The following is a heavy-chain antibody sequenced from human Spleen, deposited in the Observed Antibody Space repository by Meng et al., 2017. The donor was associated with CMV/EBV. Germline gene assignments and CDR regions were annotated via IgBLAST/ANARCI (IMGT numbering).Heavy chain of an antibody. D-gene: IGHD3-3*01. CDR3: AHTYDLWSGPSFDY. J-gene: IGHJ4*02. CDR2: IYWNGDK. Sequence: SGFSLRTSGVGVGWIRPPPGKALDWLALIYWNGDKRYSPSLKSRLTITKDTSKNQVVLRMSNMDTVDTGTYYCAHTYDLWSGPSFDYWGQGTLVTVSS. CDR1: GFSLRTSGVG. V-gene: IGHV2-5*01.